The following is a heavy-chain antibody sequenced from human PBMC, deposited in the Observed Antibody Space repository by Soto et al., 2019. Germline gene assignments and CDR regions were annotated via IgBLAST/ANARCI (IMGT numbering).Heavy chain of an antibody. V-gene: IGHV1-2*04. CDR1: GYTLTVYY. Sequence: EASVKVSCKASGYTLTVYYMHWVRQAPGQGLEWMGWINPNSGGTNYAQKFQGWVTMTRDTSISTAYMELSRLRSDDTAVYYCAREAAVADHLFDYWGQGTLVTVSS. D-gene: IGHD6-19*01. J-gene: IGHJ4*02. CDR2: INPNSGGT. CDR3: AREAAVADHLFDY.